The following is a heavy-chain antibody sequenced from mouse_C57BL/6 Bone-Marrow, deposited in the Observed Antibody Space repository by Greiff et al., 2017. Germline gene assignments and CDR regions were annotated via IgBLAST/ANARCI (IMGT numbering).Heavy chain of an antibody. CDR1: GYTFTDYN. CDR2: INPNNGGT. J-gene: IGHJ2*01. D-gene: IGHD2-5*01. CDR3: AREGYSNYPYFDY. Sequence: EVQLKESGPELVKPGASVKIPCKASGYTFTDYNMDWVKQSHGKSLEWIGDINPNNGGTIYNQKFKGKATLTVDKSSSTAYMELRSLTSEDTAVYYCAREGYSNYPYFDYWGQGTTLTVSS. V-gene: IGHV1-18*01.